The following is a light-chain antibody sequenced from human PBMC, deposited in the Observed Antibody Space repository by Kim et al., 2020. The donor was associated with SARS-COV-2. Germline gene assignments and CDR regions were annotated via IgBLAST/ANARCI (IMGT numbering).Light chain of an antibody. V-gene: IGLV3-19*01. CDR2: GKN. Sequence: SSELTQDPAVSVALGQTVRITCQGDSLRSYYASWYQPKPGQAPVLVIYGKNNRPSGIPDRFSGSSSGNTASLTITGAQAENEADYYCKSRDSSGKVVFGGGTKLTVL. J-gene: IGLJ2*01. CDR3: KSRDSSGKVV. CDR1: SLRSYY.